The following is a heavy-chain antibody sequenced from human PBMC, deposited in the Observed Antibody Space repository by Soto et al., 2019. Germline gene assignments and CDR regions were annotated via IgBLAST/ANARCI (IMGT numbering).Heavy chain of an antibody. J-gene: IGHJ3*02. D-gene: IGHD3-9*01. Sequence: GGSLRLSCAASGFTFSSYAMSWVRQAPGKGLEWVSAISGSGGSTYYADSVKGRFTISRDNSKNTLYLQMNSLRAEDTAVYYCAKLPPNYYDILTGYHNDAFDIWGQGTMVTVSS. CDR2: ISGSGGST. V-gene: IGHV3-23*01. CDR1: GFTFSSYA. CDR3: AKLPPNYYDILTGYHNDAFDI.